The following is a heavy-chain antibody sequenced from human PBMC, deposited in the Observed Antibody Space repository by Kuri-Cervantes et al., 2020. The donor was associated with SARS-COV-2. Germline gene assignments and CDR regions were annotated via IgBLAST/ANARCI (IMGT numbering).Heavy chain of an antibody. Sequence: GESLKISCAASGFTFSNAWMSWVRQAPGKGLEWVCRIKSKTDGGTTDYAAPVKGRFTISRDDSKNTLYLQMNSLKTEDTAVYYCATTGYSSGWYNFDYWGQGTLVTVSS. CDR2: IKSKTDGGTT. CDR1: GFTFSNAW. D-gene: IGHD6-19*01. J-gene: IGHJ4*02. V-gene: IGHV3-15*01. CDR3: ATTGYSSGWYNFDY.